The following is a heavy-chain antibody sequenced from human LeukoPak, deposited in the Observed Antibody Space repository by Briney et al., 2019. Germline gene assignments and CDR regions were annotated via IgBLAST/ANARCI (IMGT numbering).Heavy chain of an antibody. CDR2: ISYDGSNK. CDR1: GFTFSSYG. D-gene: IGHD6-19*01. Sequence: QPGGSLRLSCAASGFTFSSYGMHWVRQAPGKGLEWVAVISYDGSNKYYADSVKGRFTISRDNSKNTLYLQMNSLRAEDTAVYYCAKDGSIAVAGTIPHDGYFDYWGQGTLVTVSS. J-gene: IGHJ4*02. V-gene: IGHV3-30*18. CDR3: AKDGSIAVAGTIPHDGYFDY.